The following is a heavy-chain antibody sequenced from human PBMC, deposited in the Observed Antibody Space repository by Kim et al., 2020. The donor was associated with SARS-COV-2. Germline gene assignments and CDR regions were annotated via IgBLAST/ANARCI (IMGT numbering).Heavy chain of an antibody. CDR1: GGSISSSSYY. CDR3: AREDQNYYDSSGYVDY. J-gene: IGHJ4*02. CDR2: IYYSRST. D-gene: IGHD3-22*01. V-gene: IGHV4-39*07. Sequence: SETLSLTCTVSGGSISSSSYYWGWIRQPPGKGLEWIGSIYYSRSTYYNPSLKSRVTISVDTSKNQFSLKLSSVTAADTAVYYCAREDQNYYDSSGYVDYWGQGTLVTVSS.